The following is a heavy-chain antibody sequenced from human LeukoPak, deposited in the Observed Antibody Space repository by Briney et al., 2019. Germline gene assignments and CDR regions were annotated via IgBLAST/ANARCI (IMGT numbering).Heavy chain of an antibody. V-gene: IGHV1-8*02. Sequence: ASVKVSCKASGYTFSSYDINWVRQATGQGLEWMGWMNPNSGNTAYAQKFQGRVTMSRNTSISTAYMELSSLRSEDTAVYYCARLPKYSRPLDYWGQGTLVTVSS. CDR3: ARLPKYSRPLDY. D-gene: IGHD6-6*01. CDR2: MNPNSGNT. J-gene: IGHJ4*02. CDR1: GYTFSSYD.